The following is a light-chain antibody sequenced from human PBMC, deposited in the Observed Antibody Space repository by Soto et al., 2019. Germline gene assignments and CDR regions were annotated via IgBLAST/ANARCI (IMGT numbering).Light chain of an antibody. Sequence: EIVMTQSPATLSVSPGEIVTLYFSASQSVSTNLAWYQQKPGQAPRLLIYGASTRATGISARFSGSGSETEFTLTISSLQSEDFAVYHCQQYSNWPITFGQGTRLEIK. J-gene: IGKJ5*01. CDR2: GAS. V-gene: IGKV3-15*01. CDR1: QSVSTN. CDR3: QQYSNWPIT.